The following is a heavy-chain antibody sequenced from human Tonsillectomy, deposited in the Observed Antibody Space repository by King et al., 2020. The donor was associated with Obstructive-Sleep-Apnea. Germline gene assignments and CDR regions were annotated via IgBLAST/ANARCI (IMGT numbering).Heavy chain of an antibody. D-gene: IGHD3-10*01. CDR1: GFTFSSYG. CDR3: AKGKGSGSYYHGVDV. Sequence: VQLVESGGGVVQPGRSLRLSCAASGFTFSSYGMHLVRQAPGRGLEWVAVISDDGSNKFYGDFVKGRFTISRDNSKSTLYVQMNSLRVEDTAVYHCAKGKGSGSYYHGVDVWGQGTTVTVSS. V-gene: IGHV3-30*18. J-gene: IGHJ6*02. CDR2: ISDDGSNK.